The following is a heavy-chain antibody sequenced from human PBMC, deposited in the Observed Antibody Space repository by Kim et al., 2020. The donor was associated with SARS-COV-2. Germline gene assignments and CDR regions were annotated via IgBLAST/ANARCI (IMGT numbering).Heavy chain of an antibody. J-gene: IGHJ3*02. D-gene: IGHD3-9*01. Sequence: ASVKVSCKTSGYTFTSYGISWVRQAPGQGLEWMGWISAYNGNTNYAEKVQDRVTMTTDTSASTAYMELRSLRSDDTAVYYCARGYYDILTGYLPQRSPAELNAFDIWGQGTMVTVSS. V-gene: IGHV1-18*01. CDR2: ISAYNGNT. CDR1: GYTFTSYG. CDR3: ARGYYDILTGYLPQRSPAELNAFDI.